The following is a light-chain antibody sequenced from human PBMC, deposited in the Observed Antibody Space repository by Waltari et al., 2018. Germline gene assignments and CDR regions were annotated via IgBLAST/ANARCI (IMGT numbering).Light chain of an antibody. V-gene: IGKV1-39*01. Sequence: DIQMTQFPTSLSASVEDRVTITCRASQTITNYLNGYQQKSGKAPRLLIYGASNLQGGVPSRFRGSGSGTDFTLTISNLQPEDFATYYCQQTYITPRTFGQGTKVEIK. J-gene: IGKJ1*01. CDR3: QQTYITPRT. CDR2: GAS. CDR1: QTITNY.